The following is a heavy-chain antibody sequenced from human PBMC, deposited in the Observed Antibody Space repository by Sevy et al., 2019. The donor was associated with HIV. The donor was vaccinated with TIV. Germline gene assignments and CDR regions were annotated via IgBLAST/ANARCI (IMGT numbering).Heavy chain of an antibody. CDR3: ARDKHYDVSQGAFDF. CDR1: GFSLSDYT. J-gene: IGHJ3*01. CDR2: ISSGGNYK. D-gene: IGHD3-3*01. Sequence: GGSLRLSCKVSGFSLSDYTIHWVRQAPGKGLEWVSSISSGGNYKYYADSVRGRFTLSKANAKNTLYLQMDSLRADDTAVYSCARDKHYDVSQGAFDFWGQGTMVTVSS. V-gene: IGHV3-21*01.